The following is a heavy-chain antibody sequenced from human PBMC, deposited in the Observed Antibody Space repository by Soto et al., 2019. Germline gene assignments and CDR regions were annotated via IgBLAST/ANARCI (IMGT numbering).Heavy chain of an antibody. Sequence: QAQLVQSGAEVKKPGASVKVSCEASGYTFTSYYMHWVRQAPGQGLEWMGWINPNSGDTKYAQKFRGRVTMTRDTSITTAYMEVKMLTSDDTAVYYCARQLAYCGGDCFIEPVDYWGQGTLVTVSS. J-gene: IGHJ4*02. CDR1: GYTFTSYY. CDR2: INPNSGDT. D-gene: IGHD2-21*02. CDR3: ARQLAYCGGDCFIEPVDY. V-gene: IGHV1-2*02.